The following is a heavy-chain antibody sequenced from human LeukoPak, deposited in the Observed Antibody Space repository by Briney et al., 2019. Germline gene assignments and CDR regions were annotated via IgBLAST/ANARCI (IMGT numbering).Heavy chain of an antibody. CDR2: IYYNGAT. Sequence: SETLSLTCTVSGGSISNSNYYWGWVRQPPGKGLEWIGTIYYNGATQYNPSLKTRVAISVDTSKNQCSLRFTSVTATDAAMYYCAKELRIPALADTGDYWGQGTPVTVSS. J-gene: IGHJ4*02. D-gene: IGHD6-19*01. CDR1: GGSISNSNYY. V-gene: IGHV4-39*01. CDR3: AKELRIPALADTGDY.